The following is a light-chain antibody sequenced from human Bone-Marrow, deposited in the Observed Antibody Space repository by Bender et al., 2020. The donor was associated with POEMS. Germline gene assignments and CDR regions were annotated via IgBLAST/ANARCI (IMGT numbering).Light chain of an antibody. CDR2: QDD. V-gene: IGLV3-1*01. CDR1: KLENKF. CDR3: QAWDSSSVV. J-gene: IGLJ2*01. Sequence: SFELTQPPSLSVSPGQTASITCSGNKLENKFVCWYQQKPGQSPVLVIYQDDRRPSGIPERFSGSNSGNTATLTISGTQAVDQADYFCQAWDSSSVVFGGGTKLTVL.